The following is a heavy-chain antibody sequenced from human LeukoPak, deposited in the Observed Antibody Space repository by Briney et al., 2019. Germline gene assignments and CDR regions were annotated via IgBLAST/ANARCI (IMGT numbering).Heavy chain of an antibody. Sequence: GGSLRLSCAASGFTFSSYGMHWVRQAPGKGLEWVAFIRYDGSNKYYADSVKGRFTVSRDNSKNTVYLQMNSLRAEDTAVYYCAKDPGEMATIRGISDYWGQGTLVTVSS. V-gene: IGHV3-30*02. J-gene: IGHJ4*02. D-gene: IGHD5-24*01. CDR1: GFTFSSYG. CDR3: AKDPGEMATIRGISDY. CDR2: IRYDGSNK.